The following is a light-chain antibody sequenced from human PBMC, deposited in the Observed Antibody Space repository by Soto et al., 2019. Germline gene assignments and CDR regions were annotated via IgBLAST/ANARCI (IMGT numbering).Light chain of an antibody. CDR2: GAS. V-gene: IGKV3-15*01. CDR1: QSVSDN. CDR3: QQSKNWPYT. J-gene: IGKJ2*01. Sequence: EIVMTQSPATLSVSPGERATLSCRASQSVSDNLAWYQQKPGQAPSLPIYGASTRATGIPARFSARGSGTEFTHTISSRQSEDFAVYYCQQSKNWPYTFGQGTKRDIK.